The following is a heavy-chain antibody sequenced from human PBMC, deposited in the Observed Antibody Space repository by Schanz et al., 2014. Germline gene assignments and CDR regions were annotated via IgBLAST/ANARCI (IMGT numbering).Heavy chain of an antibody. CDR3: ARVVAAAPQGCNY. D-gene: IGHD2-15*01. Sequence: QVPLVESGGGVVQPGRSLRLSCAASGFTFGSYPIHWVRQAPGKGLEWVAVISHDGNNKYYGDSVKGRFTISRDNSKNTVYLLMNSLRVEDTAVYYCARVVAAAPQGCNYWGRGTLVTVSS. CDR1: GFTFGSYP. CDR2: ISHDGNNK. V-gene: IGHV3-30*04. J-gene: IGHJ4*02.